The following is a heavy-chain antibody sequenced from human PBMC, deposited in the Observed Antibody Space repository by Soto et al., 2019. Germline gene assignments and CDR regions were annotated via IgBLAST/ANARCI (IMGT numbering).Heavy chain of an antibody. D-gene: IGHD2-2*02. V-gene: IGHV3-48*03. Sequence: GGSLRLSCVASGFTFSSHEMNWVRQAPGKGLEWVSYISSSGSPIDYADSVRGRFTISRDNAKNSVILQMNSLRVEDTAVYYCVRSWGVYCSSTRCYSPWLDPWGQGTLVTVSS. J-gene: IGHJ5*02. CDR3: VRSWGVYCSSTRCYSPWLDP. CDR2: ISSSGSPI. CDR1: GFTFSSHE.